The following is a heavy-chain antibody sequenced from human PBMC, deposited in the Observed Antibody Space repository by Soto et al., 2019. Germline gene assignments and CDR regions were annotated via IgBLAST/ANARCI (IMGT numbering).Heavy chain of an antibody. Sequence: EVQLLESGGGLVQPGGSLRLSCAASGFTFSSYAMSWVRQAPGKGLEWVSAISGSGGSTYYADSVKGRFTISRDNSKNPLYLQMNSLRAEDTAVYYCAKDGRKWFGDIPRLDYWGQGTLVTVSS. CDR3: AKDGRKWFGDIPRLDY. J-gene: IGHJ4*02. V-gene: IGHV3-23*01. CDR1: GFTFSSYA. CDR2: ISGSGGST. D-gene: IGHD3-10*01.